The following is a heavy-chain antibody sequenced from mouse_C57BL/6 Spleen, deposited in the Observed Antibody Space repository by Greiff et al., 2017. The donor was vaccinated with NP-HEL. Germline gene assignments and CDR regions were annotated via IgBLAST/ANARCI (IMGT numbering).Heavy chain of an antibody. CDR3: ARPGGTVEGGYYAMDY. J-gene: IGHJ4*01. D-gene: IGHD1-1*01. CDR2: ISSGGSYT. CDR1: GFTFSSYG. Sequence: EVQGVESGGDLVKPGGSLKLSCAASGFTFSSYGMSWVRQTPDKRLEWVATISSGGSYTYYPDSVKGRFTISRDNAKNTMYLQMSSLKSEDTAMYYCARPGGTVEGGYYAMDYWGQGTSVTVAS. V-gene: IGHV5-6*01.